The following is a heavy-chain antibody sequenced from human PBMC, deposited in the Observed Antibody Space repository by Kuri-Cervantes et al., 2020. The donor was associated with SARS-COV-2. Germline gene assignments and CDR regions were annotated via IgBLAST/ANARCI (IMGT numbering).Heavy chain of an antibody. CDR2: IKSKTDGGTT. V-gene: IGHV3-15*01. D-gene: IGHD3-3*01. Sequence: GGSLRLSCAASGFTFSNAWMSWVRQAPGKGLEWVGRIKSKTDGGTTDYAAPVKGRFTISRDDSKNTLYLQMNSLKTEDTAVYYCTRDDFWSGYYLDWGQGTLVTVSS. CDR1: GFTFSNAW. CDR3: TRDDFWSGYYLD. J-gene: IGHJ4*02.